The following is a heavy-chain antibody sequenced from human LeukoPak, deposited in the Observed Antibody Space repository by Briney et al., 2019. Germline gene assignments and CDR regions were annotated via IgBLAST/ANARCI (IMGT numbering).Heavy chain of an antibody. J-gene: IGHJ4*02. CDR2: ISDDGSKN. D-gene: IGHD5-24*01. CDR1: GFTFGSYA. Sequence: ARSLRLSSAAAGFTFGSYAMHWLPQAPGQGLEWVALISDDGSKNYYADSVKGRFTVSRENSKNTLYLQMNSLRADDTAVYCCARGQSSFDYWGEGTLVTASS. CDR3: ARGQSSFDY. V-gene: IGHV3-30-3*01.